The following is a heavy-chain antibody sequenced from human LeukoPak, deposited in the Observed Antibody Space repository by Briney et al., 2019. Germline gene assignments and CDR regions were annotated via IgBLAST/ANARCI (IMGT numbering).Heavy chain of an antibody. CDR3: ARHASSNAYNWFDP. J-gene: IGHJ5*02. Sequence: SETLSLTCTVSGGSISSSSYYWGWIRQPPWKGLEWIGSIYYSGSTYYNPPLKSRVTISVDTSKNQFSLKLSSVTAADTAVYYCARHASSNAYNWFDPWGQGTLVTVSS. V-gene: IGHV4-39*01. CDR1: GGSISSSSYY. CDR2: IYYSGST.